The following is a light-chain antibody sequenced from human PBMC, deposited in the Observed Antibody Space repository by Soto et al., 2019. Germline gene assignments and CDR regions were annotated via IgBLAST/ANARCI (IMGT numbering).Light chain of an antibody. CDR1: SSDVGGYNY. CDR3: SSYTSSSTYVG. J-gene: IGLJ2*01. CDR2: DVS. V-gene: IGLV2-14*01. Sequence: QSALTQPASVSGSPGQSITISCTGTSSDVGGYNYVSWYQQHPGKAPKLMIYDVSNRPSGVSNRFSGSKSGNTASLTISGLPAEDEADYYCSSYTSSSTYVGFGGGTQLTVL.